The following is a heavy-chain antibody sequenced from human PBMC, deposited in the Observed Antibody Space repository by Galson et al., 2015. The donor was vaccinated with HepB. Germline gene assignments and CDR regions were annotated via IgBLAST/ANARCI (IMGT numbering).Heavy chain of an antibody. Sequence: SLRLSCAASGFTFSSYAMSWVRQAPGKGLEWVPAISGSGGSTYYADSVKGRFTISRDNSKNTLYLQMNSLRAEDTAVYYCAKDYVFRRPRPGYGDSSSQSFDHWGQGTLVTVSS. CDR3: AKDYVFRRPRPGYGDSSSQSFDH. CDR1: GFTFSSYA. CDR2: ISGSGGST. D-gene: IGHD4-17*01. J-gene: IGHJ4*02. V-gene: IGHV3-23*01.